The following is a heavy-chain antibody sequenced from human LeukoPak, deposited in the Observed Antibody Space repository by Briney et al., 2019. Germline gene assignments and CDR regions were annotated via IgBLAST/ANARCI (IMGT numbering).Heavy chain of an antibody. CDR3: TKDPNGDYVGAFDP. CDR2: ITGSHGRT. J-gene: IGHJ5*02. V-gene: IGHV3-23*01. CDR1: GFTFSSFV. D-gene: IGHD4-17*01. Sequence: GGPLRLSCEASGFTFSSFVMTWVRQAPGKGLEWVSSITGSHGRTYNTDSVKGRFTISRDNSQNTLYLQMNSLRAEDTAVYYCTKDPNGDYVGAFDPWGQGTLVTVSS.